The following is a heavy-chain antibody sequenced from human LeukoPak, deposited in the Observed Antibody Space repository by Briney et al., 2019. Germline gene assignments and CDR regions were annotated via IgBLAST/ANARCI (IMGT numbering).Heavy chain of an antibody. Sequence: PSETLSLTCAVNGESFSSYYWSWIRQPPGKGLEWIGEIHRGGSTTYSPSLKRRVTISVDTSKNQFSLKLSSVTAADTAVYYCARGRVPLHWGQGTLVTVSS. CDR3: ARGRVPLH. J-gene: IGHJ4*02. CDR2: IHRGGST. CDR1: GESFSSYY. V-gene: IGHV4-34*01.